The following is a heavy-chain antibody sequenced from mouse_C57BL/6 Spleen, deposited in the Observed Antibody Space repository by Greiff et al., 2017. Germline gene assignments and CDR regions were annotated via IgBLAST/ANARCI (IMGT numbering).Heavy chain of an antibody. Sequence: VQLQQPGAELVMPGASVKLSCKASGYTFTSYWLHWVKQRPGQGLEWIGEIDPSDSYTNYNPQFKGKSTVTVDTYSSTAYMRLSSLTAEDTAYYYSARGEDGSSYGEDYWGQGTTLTVSS. J-gene: IGHJ2*01. CDR3: ARGEDGSSYGEDY. CDR1: GYTFTSYW. D-gene: IGHD1-1*01. CDR2: IDPSDSYT. V-gene: IGHV1-69*01.